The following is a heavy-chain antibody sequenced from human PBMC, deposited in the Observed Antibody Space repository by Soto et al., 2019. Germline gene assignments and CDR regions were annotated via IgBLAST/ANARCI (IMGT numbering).Heavy chain of an antibody. CDR1: GGSISSYY. CDR2: IYYSGST. J-gene: IGHJ5*02. CDR3: ARDLEGERRWHWFDP. V-gene: IGHV4-59*01. Sequence: PSETLSLTCTVSGGSISSYYWSWIRQPPGKGLEWIGYIYYSGSTNYNPSLKSRVTISVDTSKNQFSLKLSSVTAADTAVYYWARDLEGERRWHWFDPWGQGTLVTVSS. D-gene: IGHD3-16*01.